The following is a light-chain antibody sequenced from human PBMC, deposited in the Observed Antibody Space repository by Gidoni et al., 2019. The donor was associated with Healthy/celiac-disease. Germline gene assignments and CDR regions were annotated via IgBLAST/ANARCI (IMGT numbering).Light chain of an antibody. CDR2: GAS. J-gene: IGKJ1*01. CDR3: QQYGSWT. CDR1: QSVGSSY. V-gene: IGKV3-20*01. Sequence: EIVLTQSPGTLSLSPGERATLSCRASQSVGSSYLAWYQQKPGQAPRLLIYGASSRATGIPDRFSSSGSGTDFTLTISRLEPEDFAVYYCQQYGSWTFGQGTKVEIK.